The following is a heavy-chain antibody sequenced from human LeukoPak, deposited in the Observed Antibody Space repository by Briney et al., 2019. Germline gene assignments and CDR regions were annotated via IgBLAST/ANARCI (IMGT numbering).Heavy chain of an antibody. V-gene: IGHV3-74*03. CDR1: GFTFSTYW. CDR2: INGDGSNT. CDR3: ARAMPNGNWFDP. J-gene: IGHJ5*02. D-gene: IGHD2-8*01. Sequence: PGGSLRLSCAGSGFTFSTYWMHWVRQAAGKGLVWVSRINGDGSNTTYADSVKGRFTISRDNAKNTLYLQMNSLRAEDTAVYYCARAMPNGNWFDPWGQGSLVTVSS.